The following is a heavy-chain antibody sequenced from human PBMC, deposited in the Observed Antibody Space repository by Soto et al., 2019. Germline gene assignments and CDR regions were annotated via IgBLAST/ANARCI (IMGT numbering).Heavy chain of an antibody. V-gene: IGHV4-34*01. CDR1: GGSFSGYY. CDR3: ARGKSRIVGATSVYYYGMDV. CDR2: INHSGST. Sequence: PSETLSLTCAVYGGSFSGYYWSWIRQPPGKGLEWIGEINHSGSTNYNPSLKSRVTISVDTSKNQFSLKLSSVTAADTAVYYCARGKSRIVGATSVYYYGMDVWGQGTTVTVSS. D-gene: IGHD1-26*01. J-gene: IGHJ6*02.